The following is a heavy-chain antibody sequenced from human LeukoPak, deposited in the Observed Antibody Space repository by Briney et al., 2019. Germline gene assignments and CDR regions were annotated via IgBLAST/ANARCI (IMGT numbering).Heavy chain of an antibody. Sequence: PSETLSLTCTVSGGSITAYYWNWIRQPPGKGLEWIGYIHYSGITNYNPSLESRVTTSVDTSKNQISLKLSSVTAADTAVYYCARDVSGISPGYFDPWGQGTLVTVSS. V-gene: IGHV4-59*01. J-gene: IGHJ4*02. CDR3: ARDVSGISPGYFDP. CDR1: GGSITAYY. CDR2: IHYSGIT. D-gene: IGHD1-26*01.